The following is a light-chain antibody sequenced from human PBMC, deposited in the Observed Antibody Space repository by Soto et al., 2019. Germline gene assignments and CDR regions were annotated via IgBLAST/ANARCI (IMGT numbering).Light chain of an antibody. Sequence: IQMTQSPSSLSASVGDRVTITCRAGQRIYRFVNWYQQRPGKAPSLLIYDASTLQGGVPPRFSGSGSGTDFTLTITNLQPEDFATYYCQQCNDFPYTFGQGTSLEI. CDR1: QRIYRF. CDR2: DAS. J-gene: IGKJ2*01. CDR3: QQCNDFPYT. V-gene: IGKV1-39*01.